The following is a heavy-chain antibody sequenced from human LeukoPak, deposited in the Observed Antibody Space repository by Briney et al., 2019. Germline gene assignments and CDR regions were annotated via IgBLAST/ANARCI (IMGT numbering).Heavy chain of an antibody. CDR3: ARTGVLLWFGDPVDY. D-gene: IGHD3-10*01. CDR1: GFTFSSYW. Sequence: PGGSLRLSCGASGFTFSSYWMSWVRQAPGKGLEWVANIKQDGSEKYYVDSVKGRSTISRDNAKNSLYLQMNSLRAEDTAVYYCARTGVLLWFGDPVDYWGQGTLVTVSS. V-gene: IGHV3-7*01. J-gene: IGHJ4*02. CDR2: IKQDGSEK.